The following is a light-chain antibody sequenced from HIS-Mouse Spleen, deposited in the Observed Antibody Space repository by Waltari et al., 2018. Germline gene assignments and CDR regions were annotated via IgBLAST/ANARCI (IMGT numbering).Light chain of an antibody. CDR2: GNS. J-gene: IGLJ1*01. Sequence: QSVLTQPPSVSGAPGQRVTISCTGSSSNIGAGYDVHWYQQLPGTAPKLLIFGNSNRRAGVPDRFSGSKSGTSASLAITGLQAEYEADYYCQSYDSSLSGSYVFGTGTKVTVL. CDR3: QSYDSSLSGSYV. V-gene: IGLV1-40*01. CDR1: SSNIGAGYD.